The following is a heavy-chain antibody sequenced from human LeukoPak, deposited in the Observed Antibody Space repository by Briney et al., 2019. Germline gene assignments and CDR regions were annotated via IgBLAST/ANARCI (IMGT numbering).Heavy chain of an antibody. CDR3: AKESSSMIVVVTAFDY. CDR2: ISSSGGTI. V-gene: IGHV3-48*01. D-gene: IGHD3-22*01. J-gene: IGHJ4*02. Sequence: GGSLRLSCVASGFTFSRSWMSWVRQAPGKGLEWVSYISSSGGTIYYADSVKGRFTISRDNSKNTLYLQMNSLRAEDTAVYYCAKESSSMIVVVTAFDYWGQGTLVTVSS. CDR1: GFTFSRSW.